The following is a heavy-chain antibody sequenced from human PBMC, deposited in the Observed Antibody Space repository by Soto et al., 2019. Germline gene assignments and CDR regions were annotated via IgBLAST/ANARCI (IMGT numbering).Heavy chain of an antibody. CDR1: GYTFTGYY. CDR3: ARDHYGDERKYYYYGMDV. Sequence: WASVKVSCKASGYTFTGYYMHWVRQAPGQGLEWMGWINPNSGGTNYAQKFQGWVTMTRDTSISTAYMELSRLRSDDTAVYYCARDHYGDERKYYYYGMDVWGQGTTVTVSS. CDR2: INPNSGGT. D-gene: IGHD3-10*01. J-gene: IGHJ6*02. V-gene: IGHV1-2*04.